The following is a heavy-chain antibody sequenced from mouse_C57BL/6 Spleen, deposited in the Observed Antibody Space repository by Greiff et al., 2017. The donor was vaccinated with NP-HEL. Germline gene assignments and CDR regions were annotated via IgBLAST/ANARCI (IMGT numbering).Heavy chain of an antibody. J-gene: IGHJ3*01. D-gene: IGHD2-12*01. CDR1: GYAFSSYW. CDR2: IYPGDGDT. V-gene: IGHV1-80*01. Sequence: QVQLQQSGAELVKPGASVKISCKASGYAFSSYWMNWVKQRPGQGLEWIGQIYPGDGDTNYNGKFKGKATLTADKSSSTPYMQLSSLTSEDSAVYFCAGGEDPRPFAYWGQGTLVTVSA. CDR3: AGGEDPRPFAY.